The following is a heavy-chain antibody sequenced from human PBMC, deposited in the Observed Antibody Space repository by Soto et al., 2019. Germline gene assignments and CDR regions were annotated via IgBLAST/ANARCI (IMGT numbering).Heavy chain of an antibody. J-gene: IGHJ4*02. CDR2: VYYRGST. V-gene: IGHV4-59*01. CDR3: AKYRRSDAGGYTLDF. D-gene: IGHD5-12*01. CDR1: GGSITNYY. Sequence: QVQLQESGPGLVKPSETLSLTCTISGGSITNYYWSWIRQPPGKGLEWIGYVYYRGSTNYNPSLESRATISADTSKNLFSLVVTSVTAADPAGYYWAKYRRSDAGGYTLDFWGQGILVTVSS.